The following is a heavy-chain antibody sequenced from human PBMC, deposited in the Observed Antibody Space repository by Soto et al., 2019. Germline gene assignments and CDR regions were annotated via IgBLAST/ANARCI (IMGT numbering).Heavy chain of an antibody. CDR3: AGGEPYNFDYKYSDY. V-gene: IGHV4-34*01. CDR2: VHHTGRT. J-gene: IGHJ4*01. D-gene: IGHD1-20*01. Sequence: SETLYLTCTTCGGSFAGYLWTWIRQHQGKGLEWIGEVHHTGRTKYSSSLKSRVTISGDTSKKQVSLKLNSVTAADTAVYYCAGGEPYNFDYKYSDYWGHRTPVTVSP. CDR1: GGSFAGYL.